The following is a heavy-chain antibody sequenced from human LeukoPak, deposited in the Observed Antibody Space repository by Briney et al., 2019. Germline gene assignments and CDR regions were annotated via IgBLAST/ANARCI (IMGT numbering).Heavy chain of an antibody. CDR2: IIPIFGTA. CDR1: GGTFSSYA. V-gene: IGHV1-69*01. Sequence: ASVKVSCKASGGTFSSYAISWVRQAPGQGLEWMGGIIPIFGTANYAQKFQGRVTITADESTSTAYMELSSLRSEDTAVYYCARGGYSYAHYYYYGMDVWGQGTTVTVSS. J-gene: IGHJ6*02. D-gene: IGHD5-18*01. CDR3: ARGGYSYAHYYYYGMDV.